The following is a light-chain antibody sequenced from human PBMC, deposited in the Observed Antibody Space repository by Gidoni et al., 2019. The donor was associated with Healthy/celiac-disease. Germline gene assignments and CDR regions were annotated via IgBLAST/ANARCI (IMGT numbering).Light chain of an antibody. V-gene: IGKV1-5*03. CDR3: QQYNSYPIT. CDR2: KAS. CDR1: QSISSW. J-gene: IGKJ5*01. Sequence: DIQMTKSPSTLSASVGHRVTITCRASQSISSWLAWYQQKPGKAPKLLIYKASSLESGVPSRFSGSGSGTEFTLTISSLQPDDFATYYCQQYNSYPITFGQGTRLEIK.